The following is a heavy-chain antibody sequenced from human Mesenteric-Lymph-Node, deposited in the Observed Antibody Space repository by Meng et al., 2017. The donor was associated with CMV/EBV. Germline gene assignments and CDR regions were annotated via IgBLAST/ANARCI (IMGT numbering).Heavy chain of an antibody. J-gene: IGHJ6*02. CDR2: IQYDGSHK. V-gene: IGHV3-30*04. D-gene: IGHD5-12*01. CDR3: ARDLATEDYYYYGMDV. CDR1: GFTFSSYA. Sequence: GESLKISCAASGFTFSSYAMHWVRQAPGKGLEWVALIQYDGSHKYHADSVKGRFTISRDNAKNSLYLQMNSLRAEDTAVYYCARDLATEDYYYYGMDVWGQGTTVTVSS.